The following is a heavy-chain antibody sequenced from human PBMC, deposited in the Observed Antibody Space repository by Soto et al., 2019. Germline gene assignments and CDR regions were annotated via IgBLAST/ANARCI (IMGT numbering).Heavy chain of an antibody. Sequence: SCKASGGTFSSYGMRWVRQAPGKGLEWVAVISYHGNDKYYADSVKGRFIISRDNSKNTLYLQMNSLKSEDTAVYFCAKGSKAGDGYNSIDYYYYGMDVWGQGTTVTVSS. CDR3: AKGSKAGDGYNSIDYYYYGMDV. V-gene: IGHV3-30*18. CDR2: ISYHGNDK. CDR1: GGTFSSYG. J-gene: IGHJ6*02. D-gene: IGHD5-12*01.